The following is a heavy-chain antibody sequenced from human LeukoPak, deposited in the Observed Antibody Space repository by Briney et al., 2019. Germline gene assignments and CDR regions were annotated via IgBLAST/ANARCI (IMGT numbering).Heavy chain of an antibody. CDR3: ARAQGRLVPPAY. CDR2: MNHSGST. CDR1: GGSFSGYY. J-gene: IGHJ4*02. V-gene: IGHV4-34*01. D-gene: IGHD6-19*01. Sequence: XETLSLTCAVYGGSFSGYYWSWIRQPPGKGLEWIGEMNHSGSTNYNPSLKSRVTISADTSKKQFSLRLSSVTAADTAVYFCARAQGRLVPPAYWGRGTLVTVSS.